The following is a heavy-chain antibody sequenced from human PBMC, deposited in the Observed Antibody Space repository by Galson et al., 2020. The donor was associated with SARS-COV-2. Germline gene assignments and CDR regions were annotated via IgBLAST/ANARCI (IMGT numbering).Heavy chain of an antibody. Sequence: SETLSLTCAVYGGSFSGYYWSWIRQPPGKGLEWIGEINHSGSTNYNPSLKSRVTISVDTSKNQFSLKLSSVTAADTAVYYCARWGDGTYYYGSGSYYFDYWGQGTLVTVSS. CDR2: INHSGST. CDR1: GGSFSGYY. V-gene: IGHV4-34*01. CDR3: ARWGDGTYYYGSGSYYFDY. D-gene: IGHD3-10*01. J-gene: IGHJ4*02.